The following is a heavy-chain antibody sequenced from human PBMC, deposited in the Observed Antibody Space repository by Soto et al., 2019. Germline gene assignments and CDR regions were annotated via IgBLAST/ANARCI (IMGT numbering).Heavy chain of an antibody. V-gene: IGHV4-59*08. CDR1: GGSISSFH. CDR3: ARHWGYCSGGNCNQYYFDY. D-gene: IGHD2-15*01. CDR2: IYSSGST. Sequence: SETLSLTCTVSGGSISSFHWRWIRQPPGKRLECIGYIYSSGSTNYNPSLKSRVTISVDTSKNQFSLKLSSVTAADTAVYYCARHWGYCSGGNCNQYYFDYWGQGTLVTVSS. J-gene: IGHJ4*02.